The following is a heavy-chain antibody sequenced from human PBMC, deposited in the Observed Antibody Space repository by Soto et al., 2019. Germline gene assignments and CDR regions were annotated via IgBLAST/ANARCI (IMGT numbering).Heavy chain of an antibody. CDR2: INPNSGGT. J-gene: IGHJ4*02. CDR1: GYTFTGYY. CDR3: ARDAADGSGTPGQIDY. Sequence: GASVKVSCKASGYTFTGYYMHWVRQAPGQGLEWMGWINPNSGGTNYAQKFQGRVTMTRDTSIRTAYMELTRLRSDDTAVYYCARDAADGSGTPGQIDYWGQGTLVTVSS. D-gene: IGHD3-10*01. V-gene: IGHV1-2*02.